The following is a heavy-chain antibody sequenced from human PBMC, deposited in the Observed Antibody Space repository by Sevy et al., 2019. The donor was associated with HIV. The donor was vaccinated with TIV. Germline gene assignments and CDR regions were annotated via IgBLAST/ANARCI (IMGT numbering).Heavy chain of an antibody. Sequence: GGSLRLSCTASGFTFGDYAISWFRQAPGKGLEWVGFIRTKHYGGTTEYAASVKGRFTISRDDSKNIAYLQMNSLKTEDTAVYYCTRGGGHCGGDCYSSPPWWFDPWGQGTLVTVSS. D-gene: IGHD2-21*02. CDR1: GFTFGDYA. CDR3: TRGGGHCGGDCYSSPPWWFDP. CDR2: IRTKHYGGTT. J-gene: IGHJ5*02. V-gene: IGHV3-49*03.